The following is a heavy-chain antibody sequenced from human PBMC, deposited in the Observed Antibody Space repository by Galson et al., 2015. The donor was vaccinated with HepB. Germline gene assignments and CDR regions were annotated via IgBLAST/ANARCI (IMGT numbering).Heavy chain of an antibody. V-gene: IGHV3-64D*06. J-gene: IGHJ4*02. Sequence: SLRLSCAASGFTFSSYAMHWVRQAPGKGLEYVSAISSNGGSTYYADSVKGRFTISRDNAKNTLHLQMSSLRAEDTAVYYCVKDREVVEGAFDHWGQGTLVTVSS. CDR1: GFTFSSYA. CDR2: ISSNGGST. D-gene: IGHD2-15*01. CDR3: VKDREVVEGAFDH.